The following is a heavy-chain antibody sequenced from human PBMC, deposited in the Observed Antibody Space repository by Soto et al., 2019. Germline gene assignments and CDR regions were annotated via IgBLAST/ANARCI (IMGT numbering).Heavy chain of an antibody. D-gene: IGHD2-15*01. Sequence: SVKVSCKASGGTFSSYAISWVRQAPGQGLEWMGGIIPILGTANYAQKFQGRVTITADESTSTAYMELSSLRSEDTAVYYCARTHCSGGSCYPGQGNSYYYGMDVWGQGTTVTVSS. J-gene: IGHJ6*02. CDR3: ARTHCSGGSCYPGQGNSYYYGMDV. V-gene: IGHV1-69*13. CDR1: GGTFSSYA. CDR2: IIPILGTA.